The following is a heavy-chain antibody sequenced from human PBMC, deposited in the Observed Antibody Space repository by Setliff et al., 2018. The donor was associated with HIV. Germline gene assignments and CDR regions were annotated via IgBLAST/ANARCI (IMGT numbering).Heavy chain of an antibody. V-gene: IGHV1-8*02. CDR1: GYTFSDYD. J-gene: IGHJ4*02. Sequence: ASVKVSCKASGYTFSDYDIIWVRQATGQGLEWMGWMNPNTATAGYSQKFQGRVTMTSDTSIDTAYMELSSLRSDDTAVYYCAIDVIGGWLRPMPDFWGPGTLVTVSS. D-gene: IGHD5-12*01. CDR2: MNPNTATA. CDR3: AIDVIGGWLRPMPDF.